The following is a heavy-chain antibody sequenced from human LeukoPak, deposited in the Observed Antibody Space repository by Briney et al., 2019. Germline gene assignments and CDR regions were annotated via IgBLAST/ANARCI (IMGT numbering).Heavy chain of an antibody. V-gene: IGHV5-51*01. D-gene: IGHD6-13*01. Sequence: GESLKTSCKGSGYNFSTYWIGWVRQMPGKGLEWMGIIYPGDSDTRYSPSFQGQVTISADKSISTAYLQWSSLKASDTAMYYCAREHSTSALWFDPWGQGTLVIVSS. CDR3: AREHSTSALWFDP. CDR1: GYNFSTYW. J-gene: IGHJ5*02. CDR2: IYPGDSDT.